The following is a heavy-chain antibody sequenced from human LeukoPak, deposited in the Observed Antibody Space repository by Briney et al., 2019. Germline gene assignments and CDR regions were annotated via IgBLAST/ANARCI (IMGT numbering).Heavy chain of an antibody. CDR3: ARDRGYSNFDY. D-gene: IGHD4-11*01. CDR1: GFCFSNYW. Sequence: GGCLRLSCAASGFCFSNYWMSWVRQAPGKGLGWVANMNEDGSEKNYVDSVKGRFTISRDNAQDSLYLQMNSLRAEDTAVYYCARDRGYSNFDYWGQGTLLTVSS. V-gene: IGHV3-7*01. J-gene: IGHJ4*02. CDR2: MNEDGSEK.